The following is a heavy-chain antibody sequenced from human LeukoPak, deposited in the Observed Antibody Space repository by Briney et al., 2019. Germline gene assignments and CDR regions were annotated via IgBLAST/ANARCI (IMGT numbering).Heavy chain of an antibody. CDR3: ARGDTSGWRTPNDDY. Sequence: ASVKVSCKASGYTFTNYGISWVRQAPGQGLEWMGWISAYNDNTNYAQKLQGRVTMTTDTSTSTAYMEVRSLRSDDTAVYYCARGDTSGWRTPNDDYWGQGTLVTVSS. J-gene: IGHJ4*02. CDR1: GYTFTNYG. V-gene: IGHV1-18*01. D-gene: IGHD6-19*01. CDR2: ISAYNDNT.